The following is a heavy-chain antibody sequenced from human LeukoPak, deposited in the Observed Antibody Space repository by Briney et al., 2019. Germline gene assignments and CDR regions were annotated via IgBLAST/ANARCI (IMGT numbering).Heavy chain of an antibody. CDR2: ISGSGGST. Sequence: GSLRLSCAASGFPFSSYAMSWVRQAPGKGLEWVSAISGSGGSTYYADSVKGRFTISRDNSKNTLYLQMNSLRAEDTAVYYCAKGRVVVVVAATLPWFDPWGQGTLVTVSS. V-gene: IGHV3-23*01. D-gene: IGHD2-15*01. J-gene: IGHJ5*02. CDR3: AKGRVVVVVAATLPWFDP. CDR1: GFPFSSYA.